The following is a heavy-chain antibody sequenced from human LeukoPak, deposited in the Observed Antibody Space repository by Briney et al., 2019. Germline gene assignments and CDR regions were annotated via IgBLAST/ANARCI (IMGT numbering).Heavy chain of an antibody. CDR3: AKPQWLSGDYFDY. CDR2: ISYDGSNK. Sequence: GRSLRLFCAASGFTFSSYAMHWVRQAPGKGLEWVAVISYDGSNKYYADSVKGRFTISRDNSKNTLYLQMNSLRAEDTAVYYCAKPQWLSGDYFDYWGQGTLVTVSS. J-gene: IGHJ4*02. V-gene: IGHV3-30-3*02. CDR1: GFTFSSYA. D-gene: IGHD5-24*01.